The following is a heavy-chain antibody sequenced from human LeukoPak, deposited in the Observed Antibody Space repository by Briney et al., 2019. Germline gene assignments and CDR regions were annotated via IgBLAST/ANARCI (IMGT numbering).Heavy chain of an antibody. J-gene: IGHJ2*01. D-gene: IGHD3-22*01. CDR3: ARDPRPYYYDSSGAYFDL. CDR2: IIPILGIA. CDR1: GGTFSSYA. Sequence: SVKVSCKASGGTFSSYAISWVRQAPGQGLEWMGRIIPILGIANYAQKFQGRVTITADKSTSTAYMELSSLRSEDTAVYYCARDPRPYYYDSSGAYFDLWGRGTLVSVSS. V-gene: IGHV1-69*04.